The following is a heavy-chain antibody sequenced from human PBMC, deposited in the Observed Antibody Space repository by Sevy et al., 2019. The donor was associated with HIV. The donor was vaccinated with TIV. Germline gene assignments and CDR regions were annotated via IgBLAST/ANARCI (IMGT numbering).Heavy chain of an antibody. CDR1: GGSISSYY. CDR3: ARVNLYSGSYQTFDY. V-gene: IGHV4-59*01. D-gene: IGHD1-26*01. Sequence: SETLSLTCTVSGGSISSYYWSWIRQPPGKGLEWMGYIYYSGSTNYNPSLKSRVTISVDTSKNQFSLKLSSVTAADTAVYYCARVNLYSGSYQTFDYWGQGTLVTVSS. CDR2: IYYSGST. J-gene: IGHJ4*02.